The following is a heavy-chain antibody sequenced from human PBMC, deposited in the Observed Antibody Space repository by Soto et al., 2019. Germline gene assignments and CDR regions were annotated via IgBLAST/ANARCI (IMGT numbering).Heavy chain of an antibody. Sequence: QVQLVQSGPEVKNPGASVKVSCKASAYSSTIYGITWVRHAPGQGLEWMGWIRPHNGDTKYAQRFQGRLTMTTDPSTTTVFMDLRPLRSDDTAVYYCATALGSSGWFDYWGPGTLVTVPS. J-gene: IGHJ4*02. CDR2: IRPHNGDT. V-gene: IGHV1-18*01. D-gene: IGHD6-19*01. CDR3: ATALGSSGWFDY. CDR1: AYSSTIYG.